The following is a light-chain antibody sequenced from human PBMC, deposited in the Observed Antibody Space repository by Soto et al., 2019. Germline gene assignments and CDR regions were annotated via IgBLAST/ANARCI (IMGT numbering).Light chain of an antibody. CDR1: SSDVGGYNY. CDR2: EVN. J-gene: IGLJ1*01. V-gene: IGLV2-14*03. CDR3: SSYTSSITYV. Sequence: QSALTQPASVSGFPGQSSTISCTGTSSDVGGYNYVSWYQQHPGKAPRLVIYEVNNRPSGVSTRFSGSKSGNTASLTISGLQAEDEADYYCSSYTSSITYVFGSGTKVTVL.